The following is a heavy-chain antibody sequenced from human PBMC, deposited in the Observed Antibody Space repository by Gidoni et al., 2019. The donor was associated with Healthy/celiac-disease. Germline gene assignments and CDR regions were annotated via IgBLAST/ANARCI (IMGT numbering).Heavy chain of an antibody. J-gene: IGHJ6*02. V-gene: IGHV3-23*01. CDR2: ISGSGGST. CDR3: AKPPAVYCSSTSCYTDYYYYGMDV. D-gene: IGHD2-2*02. Sequence: EVQLLESGGGVVQPGGSLRLSCAASGFTFSSYAMSWVRQAPGKGLELVSAISGSGGSTYYADSVKGRFTISRDNSKNTLYLQMNSLRAEDTAVYYCAKPPAVYCSSTSCYTDYYYYGMDVWGQGTTVTVSS. CDR1: GFTFSSYA.